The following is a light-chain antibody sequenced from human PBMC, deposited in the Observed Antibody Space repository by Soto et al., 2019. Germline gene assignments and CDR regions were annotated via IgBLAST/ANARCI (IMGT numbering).Light chain of an antibody. CDR1: QSLLHSDAYNY. J-gene: IGKJ2*01. Sequence: DIVMTQSPLSLPVTPGEPASISCRSSQSLLHSDAYNYLDWYLQKPGQSPQLLISLGSNRASGVPDRFRGSGSGTDFTLKISRVEAEDVGVYYCMQALQTPYTFGQGTKLEIK. CDR2: LGS. CDR3: MQALQTPYT. V-gene: IGKV2-28*01.